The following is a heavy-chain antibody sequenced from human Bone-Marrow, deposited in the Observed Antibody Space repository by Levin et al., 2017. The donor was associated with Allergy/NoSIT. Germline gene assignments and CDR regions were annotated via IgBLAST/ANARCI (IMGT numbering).Heavy chain of an antibody. J-gene: IGHJ4*02. CDR3: ARYAYYYGSGREVYYFDY. V-gene: IGHV3-30*04. D-gene: IGHD3-10*01. CDR1: GFTFSSYA. CDR2: ISYDGSNK. Sequence: GGSLRLSCAASGFTFSSYAMHWVRQAPGKGLEWVAVISYDGSNKYYADSVKGRFTISRDNSKNTLYLQMNSLRAEDTAVYYCARYAYYYGSGREVYYFDYWGQGTLVTVSS.